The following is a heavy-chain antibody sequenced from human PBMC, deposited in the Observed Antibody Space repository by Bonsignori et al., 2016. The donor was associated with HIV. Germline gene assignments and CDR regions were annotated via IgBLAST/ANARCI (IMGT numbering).Heavy chain of an antibody. D-gene: IGHD1/OR15-1a*01. V-gene: IGHV4-39*01. CDR1: WRPSAVLVTT. CDR3: ARVSPNRAFDF. Sequence: QLQLQESGPGLVKPSETLSLTCTVVWWRPSAVLVTTGAGSASPQGRHWSGLGIIYYLGSTSYNPSLKSRVTISVDTSKNQFSLKLTSVTAADTAVYYCARVSPNRAFDFWGQGTLVAVVF. J-gene: IGHJ3*01. CDR2: IYYLGST.